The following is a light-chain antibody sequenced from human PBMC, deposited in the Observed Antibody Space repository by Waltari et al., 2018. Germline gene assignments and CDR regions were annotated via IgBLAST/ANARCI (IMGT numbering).Light chain of an antibody. Sequence: QSALTQPASVSGSPGQSITISCTGTSSDVGGYNYVSWYQQHPGKAPKLMFYDVSNRPSGVSNRFSGSKSGNTASLTISGLQAEDEAEYYCSSYTSSSTAVFGGGTKVTVL. V-gene: IGLV2-14*01. CDR3: SSYTSSSTAV. J-gene: IGLJ2*01. CDR1: SSDVGGYNY. CDR2: DVS.